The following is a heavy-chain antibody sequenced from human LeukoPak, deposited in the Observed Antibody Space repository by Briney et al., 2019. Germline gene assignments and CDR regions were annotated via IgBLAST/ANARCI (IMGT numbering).Heavy chain of an antibody. CDR2: IFTSGST. V-gene: IGHV4-59*10. D-gene: IGHD2-15*01. CDR1: GGSLSGYY. J-gene: IGHJ4*02. Sequence: SETLSLTCAVYGGSLSGYYWSWIRKPAGKGLEWIGRIFTSGSTDYNASLKSRLTISVDTSKNEFSLKLNSVTAADTAVYYCAREGPGGSGSHDYWGQGTLVTVSS. CDR3: AREGPGGSGSHDY.